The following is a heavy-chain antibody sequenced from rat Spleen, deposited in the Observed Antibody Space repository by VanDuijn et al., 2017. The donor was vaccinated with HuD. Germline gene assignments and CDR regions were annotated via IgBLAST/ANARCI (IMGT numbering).Heavy chain of an antibody. Sequence: EVELVESGGGLVQPGRSMKLSCAASGFTFSYYGMAWVRQAPTKGLEWVASISTSGDNTYYRDSVKGRFTISRDNAKSTLYLQMDSLRSEDTATYYCATDTTGIPGYWGQGVMVTVSS. CDR3: ATDTTGIPGY. CDR1: GFTFSYYG. CDR2: ISTSGDNT. V-gene: IGHV5-19*01. D-gene: IGHD1-9*01. J-gene: IGHJ2*01.